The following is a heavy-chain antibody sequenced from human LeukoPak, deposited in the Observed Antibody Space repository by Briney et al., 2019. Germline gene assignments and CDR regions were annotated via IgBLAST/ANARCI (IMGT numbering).Heavy chain of an antibody. CDR3: AKDQGYDILTGYSLFDY. D-gene: IGHD3-9*01. V-gene: IGHV3-23*01. Sequence: PGGSLRLSCAASGFTFSSYSMNWVRQAPGKGLEWVSAISGSGGSTYYADSVKGRFTISRDNSKNTLYLQMNSLRAEDTAVYYCAKDQGYDILTGYSLFDYWGQGTLVTVSS. J-gene: IGHJ4*02. CDR2: ISGSGGST. CDR1: GFTFSSYS.